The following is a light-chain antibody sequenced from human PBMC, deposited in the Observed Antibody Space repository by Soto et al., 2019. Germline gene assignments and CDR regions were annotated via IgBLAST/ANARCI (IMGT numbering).Light chain of an antibody. CDR1: QRINSE. Sequence: EIVLTQSPATLSLSPGERAALSCRASQRINSELAWYQQKPGQPPRLLIYGASPRATGVPARFTGSESGSEFTLTISGLQSEDFAVCYCQQGHNWPLTFGQGTRLEI. J-gene: IGKJ2*01. CDR2: GAS. CDR3: QQGHNWPLT. V-gene: IGKV3-11*01.